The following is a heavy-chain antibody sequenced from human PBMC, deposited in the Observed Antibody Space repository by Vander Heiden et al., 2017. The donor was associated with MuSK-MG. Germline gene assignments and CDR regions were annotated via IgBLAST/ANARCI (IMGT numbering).Heavy chain of an antibody. J-gene: IGHJ4*02. D-gene: IGHD6-19*01. Sequence: EVQLVESGGGLVQPGGSLSLSCAASGFTVSSNYMSWGRQAPGKGLEWVSVIYSGGSTYYADSVKGRFTISRDNSKNTLYLQMNSLRAEDTAVYYCARDRVAGYYYCDYWGQGTLVTVSS. V-gene: IGHV3-66*01. CDR3: ARDRVAGYYYCDY. CDR1: GFTVSSNY. CDR2: IYSGGST.